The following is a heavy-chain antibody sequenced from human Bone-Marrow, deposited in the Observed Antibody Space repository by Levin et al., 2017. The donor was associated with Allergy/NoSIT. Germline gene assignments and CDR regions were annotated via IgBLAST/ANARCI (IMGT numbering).Heavy chain of an antibody. CDR3: ARAGEMATKLKY. CDR1: GGYFSGYY. J-gene: IGHJ4*02. V-gene: IGHV4-34*01. CDR2: INYSGST. Sequence: SETLSLTCAVYGGYFSGYYWSWIRQPPGKGLEWIGEINYSGSTKYNPSLKSRVTISVDTSKNQFSLKLSSVTAADTAVYYCARAGEMATKLKYWGQGVLVTVSS. D-gene: IGHD5-24*01.